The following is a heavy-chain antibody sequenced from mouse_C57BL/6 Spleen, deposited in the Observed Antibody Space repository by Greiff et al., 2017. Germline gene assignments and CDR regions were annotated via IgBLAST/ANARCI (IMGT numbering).Heavy chain of an antibody. CDR3: ARGAYYSNFAWFAY. CDR1: GYAFSSYW. CDR2: IYPGDGDT. D-gene: IGHD2-5*01. J-gene: IGHJ3*01. Sequence: VQLQQSGAELVKPGASVKISCKASGYAFSSYWMNWVKQRPGKGLEWIGQIYPGDGDTNYNGKFKGKATLTADTSSSTAYMQLSSLTSEDSAVYFCARGAYYSNFAWFAYWGQGTLVTVSA. V-gene: IGHV1-80*01.